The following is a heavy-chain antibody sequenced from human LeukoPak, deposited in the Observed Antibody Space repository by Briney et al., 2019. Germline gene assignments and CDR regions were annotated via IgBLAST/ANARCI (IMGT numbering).Heavy chain of an antibody. CDR2: MSPDSGYT. CDR3: ARGGRWELPRPYAFDI. Sequence: ASVKVSCKASGGTFTSYDITWVRQATGQGLEWMGWMSPDSGYTGYAQTFQGRVTLTRNTSVSTAFMELSSLRSEDTAVYYCARGGRWELPRPYAFDIWGQGTMVTVSS. J-gene: IGHJ3*02. CDR1: GGTFTSYD. V-gene: IGHV1-8*01. D-gene: IGHD1-26*01.